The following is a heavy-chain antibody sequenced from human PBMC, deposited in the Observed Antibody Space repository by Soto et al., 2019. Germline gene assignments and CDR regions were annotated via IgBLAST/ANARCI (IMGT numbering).Heavy chain of an antibody. J-gene: IGHJ5*02. Sequence: PWGSLRLSCAASGFTFSSYWMSWVRQAPGKGLEWVANIKQDGSEKYYVDSVKGRFTISRDNAKNSLYLQMNSLRAEDTAVYYCAFTLRRGWCERWGQGTTVIVSS. CDR1: GFTFSSYW. CDR3: AFTLRRGWCER. D-gene: IGHD3-16*01. CDR2: IKQDGSEK. V-gene: IGHV3-7*03.